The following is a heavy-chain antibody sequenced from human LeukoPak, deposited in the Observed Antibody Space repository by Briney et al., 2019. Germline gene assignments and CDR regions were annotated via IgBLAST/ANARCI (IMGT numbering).Heavy chain of an antibody. Sequence: GGSLRLSCAASGFTFSSYDMNWVRQAPGKGLEWVAFIRYDGSNKYYADSVKGRFTISRDNSKNTLYLQMNSLRAVDTAVYYCAKDPTVWGTQTEGAWFDPWGQGTLVTVSS. CDR3: AKDPTVWGTQTEGAWFDP. V-gene: IGHV3-30*02. CDR2: IRYDGSNK. D-gene: IGHD3-16*01. J-gene: IGHJ5*02. CDR1: GFTFSSYD.